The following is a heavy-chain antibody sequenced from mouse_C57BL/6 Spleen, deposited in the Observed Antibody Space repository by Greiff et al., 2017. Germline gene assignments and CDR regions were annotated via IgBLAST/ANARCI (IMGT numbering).Heavy chain of an antibody. CDR3: ARSPNYYYGSRGYFDV. J-gene: IGHJ1*03. CDR1: GYTFTSYW. D-gene: IGHD1-1*01. CDR2: IHPNSGST. V-gene: IGHV1-64*01. Sequence: QVQLKQPGAELVKPGASVKLSCKASGYTFTSYWMHWVKQRPGQGLEWIGMIHPNSGSTNYNEKFKSKATLTVDKSSSTAYMQLSSLTSEDSAVYYCARSPNYYYGSRGYFDVWGTGTTVTVSS.